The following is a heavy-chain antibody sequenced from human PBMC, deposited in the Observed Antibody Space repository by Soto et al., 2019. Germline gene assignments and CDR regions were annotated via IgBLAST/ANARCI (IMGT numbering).Heavy chain of an antibody. D-gene: IGHD1-1*01. CDR3: TKGGIPRRYNIPKVDFDY. CDR1: GFIFSNYA. V-gene: IGHV3-23*01. Sequence: VGSLRLSCAASGFIFSNYAMSWVRQAPGRGLEWVSAISGSGATTYYPDSVKGRFTISRDNSKNTLYLQMNNLRADDTAVYYCTKGGIPRRYNIPKVDFDYWGQGSLVTVSS. J-gene: IGHJ4*02. CDR2: ISGSGATT.